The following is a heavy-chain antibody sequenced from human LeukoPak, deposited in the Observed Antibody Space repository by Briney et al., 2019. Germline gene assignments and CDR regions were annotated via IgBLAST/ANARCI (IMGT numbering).Heavy chain of an antibody. CDR3: AKDDAWLQFGE. Sequence: GGSLRLSCAASGFTVSSNDMSWVRQASGKGLEWVSGISPRGDITYYADSVKGRFTISRDNSKNMLYLELISLTAEDTAVYYCAKDDAWLQFGEWSQGTLVTVSS. D-gene: IGHD3-10*01. CDR1: GFTVSSND. V-gene: IGHV3-23*01. CDR2: ISPRGDIT. J-gene: IGHJ4*02.